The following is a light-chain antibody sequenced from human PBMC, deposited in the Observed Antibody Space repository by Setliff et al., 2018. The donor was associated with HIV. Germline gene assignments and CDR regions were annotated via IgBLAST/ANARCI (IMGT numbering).Light chain of an antibody. CDR3: GSCTSTSPCA. V-gene: IGLV2-18*02. CDR1: SSDVGSYNR. Sequence: SALTQPPSVSGSPGQSVTISCTGPSSDVGSYNRVSWYQQPPGTAPKLIIYEVNNRPSGVSPRFSGSKSGNTASLTISGLQDDDEADYYCGSCTSTSPCAFGTGTKVTVL. J-gene: IGLJ1*01. CDR2: EVN.